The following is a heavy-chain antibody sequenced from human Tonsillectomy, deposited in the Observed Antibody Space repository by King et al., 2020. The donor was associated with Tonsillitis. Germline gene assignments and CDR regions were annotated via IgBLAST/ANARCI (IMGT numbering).Heavy chain of an antibody. CDR2: INHAGST. V-gene: IGHV4-34*01. J-gene: IGHJ4*01. CDR3: ARGHCSSTSCYTDSDITIIVVDPYYFDY. D-gene: IGHD2-2*01. Sequence: HVQLQQWGAGLLKPSETLSLTCAVYGGSFSGYYWTWIRQPPGRGLEWIGEINHAGSTNYNPSLKSRVTISVDTSKNQFSLKLNSVTAADTAVYYCARGHCSSTSCYTDSDITIIVVDPYYFDYWGQGTLVTVSS. CDR1: GGSFSGYY.